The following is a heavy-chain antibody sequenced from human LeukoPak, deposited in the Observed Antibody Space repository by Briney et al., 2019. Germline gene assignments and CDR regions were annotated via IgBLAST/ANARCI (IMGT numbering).Heavy chain of an antibody. CDR3: ARDTYYYDSSGYWSDY. D-gene: IGHD3-22*01. J-gene: IGHJ4*02. Sequence: SQSLSLTCTVAGYSISSGYYWGWIRQPPGKGREWIGSIYHSGSTYYNPSLKSRVTLSVDTSKHHFSLTLSSVPAALPAVNYLARDTYYYDSSGYWSDYWVQGTLVAVSS. CDR1: GYSISSGYY. CDR2: IYHSGST. V-gene: IGHV4-38-2*02.